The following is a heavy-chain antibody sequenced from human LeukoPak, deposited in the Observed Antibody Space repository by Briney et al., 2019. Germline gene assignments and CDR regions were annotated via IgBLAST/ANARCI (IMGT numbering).Heavy chain of an antibody. CDR1: GGTFSSYA. CDR2: IIPIFGTA. V-gene: IGHV1-69*05. D-gene: IGHD3-3*01. J-gene: IGHJ4*02. Sequence: SVKVSCKASGGTFSSYAISWVQQAPGQGLEWMGGIIPIFGTANYAQKFQGRVTITTDESTSTAYMELSSLRSEDTAVYYCARVNTIFGVWGPFDYWDQGTLVTVSS. CDR3: ARVNTIFGVWGPFDY.